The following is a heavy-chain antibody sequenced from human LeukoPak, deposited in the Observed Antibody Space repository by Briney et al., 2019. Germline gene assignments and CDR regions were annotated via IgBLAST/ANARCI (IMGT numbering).Heavy chain of an antibody. CDR2: ISAYSGST. CDR3: ARDRDLNLDS. J-gene: IGHJ4*02. CDR1: GYTITTYG. D-gene: IGHD2-21*02. Sequence: ASVKVSCKASGYTITTYGISWVRQAPGQGLEWMGWISAYSGSTNYAQNLQGRVTMTTDTSTSTAYMELRSLRSDDTAFYYCARDRDLNLDSWGQGNLLTVSS. V-gene: IGHV1-18*01.